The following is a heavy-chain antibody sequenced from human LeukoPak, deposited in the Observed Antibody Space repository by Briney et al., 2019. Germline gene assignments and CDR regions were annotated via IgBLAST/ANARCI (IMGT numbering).Heavy chain of an antibody. CDR1: GGSISSHY. CDR2: IYYSGST. D-gene: IGHD2-2*02. Sequence: SKTLSLTCTVSGGSISSHYWSWIRQPPGKGLEWIGYIYYSGSTNYNPSLKSRVTISVDTSKNQFSLKLSSVTAADTAVYYCARYIVVVPAAIRTAFDPWGQGTLVTVSS. CDR3: ARYIVVVPAAIRTAFDP. V-gene: IGHV4-59*11. J-gene: IGHJ5*02.